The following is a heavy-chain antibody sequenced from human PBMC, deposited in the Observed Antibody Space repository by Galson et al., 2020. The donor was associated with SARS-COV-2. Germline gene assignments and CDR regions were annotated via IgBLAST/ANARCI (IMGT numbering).Heavy chain of an antibody. CDR2: IHSTGST. V-gene: IGHV4-61*02. CDR3: ARSHDRNGNALDI. D-gene: IGHD3-22*01. CDR1: GGSISSGSYY. Sequence: SETLSLTCTASGGSISSGSYYWSWIRQPAGKELEWIGRIHSTGSTNYNPSLKSRVTISVDTSKNQSSLRLSSVTAADPAVYYCARSHDRNGNALDIWGQGKMVTVSS. J-gene: IGHJ3*02.